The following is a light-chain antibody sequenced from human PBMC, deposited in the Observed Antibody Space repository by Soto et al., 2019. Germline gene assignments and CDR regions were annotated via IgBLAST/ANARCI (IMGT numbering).Light chain of an antibody. CDR2: AGS. V-gene: IGLV2-23*01. CDR1: SSDVGSYNL. CDR3: CSYAGSRV. J-gene: IGLJ3*02. Sequence: QSALTQPASVSGSPGQSITISCTGTSSDVGSYNLVSWYQQHPGKAPKLMIYAGSKRPSGVSNRFSGSKSGNTASLTIAGLQDEDEADYYCCSYAGSRVFGGGTKLTVL.